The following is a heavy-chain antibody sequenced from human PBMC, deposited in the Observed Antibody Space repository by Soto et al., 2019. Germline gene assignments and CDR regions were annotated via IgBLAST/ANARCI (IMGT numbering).Heavy chain of an antibody. CDR1: GGSFSGYY. J-gene: IGHJ6*02. CDR3: ARSGTAYYYYGMDV. CDR2: INHSGST. Sequence: QVQLQQWGAGLLKPSETLSLTCAVYGGSFSGYYWSWIRQPPGKGLEWIGEINHSGSTNYNPSLRIRVTISVDTSKNQFSLKLSSVTAADTAVYYCARSGTAYYYYGMDVWGQGTTVTVSS. V-gene: IGHV4-34*01. D-gene: IGHD1-1*01.